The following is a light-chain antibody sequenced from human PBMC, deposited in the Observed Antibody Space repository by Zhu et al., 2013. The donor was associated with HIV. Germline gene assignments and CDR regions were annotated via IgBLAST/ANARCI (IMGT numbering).Light chain of an antibody. J-gene: IGKJ5*01. CDR1: HSVSSN. V-gene: IGKV3-15*01. Sequence: DIVLTQSPGTLSLSPGERATLSCRASHSVSSNLAWYQQKPGQAPRLLIYGASTRATGIPDRFSGSGSGTEFTLTISSLQSEDFAIYYCQQRSNRPPITFGQGTRLEIK. CDR3: QQRSNRPPIT. CDR2: GAS.